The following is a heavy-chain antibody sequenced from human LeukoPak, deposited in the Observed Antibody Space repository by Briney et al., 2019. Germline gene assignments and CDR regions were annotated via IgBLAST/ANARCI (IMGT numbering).Heavy chain of an antibody. CDR1: GFTFSSYG. D-gene: IGHD3-10*01. CDR3: AKAVLWFGESDGAFDI. Sequence: GRSLRLSCAASGFTFSSYGMHWVRQAPGKGLEWVAVISYDGSNKYYADSVKGRFTISRDNSKNTLYLQMNSLRAEDTAVYYCAKAVLWFGESDGAFDIWGQGTMVTVSS. V-gene: IGHV3-30*18. CDR2: ISYDGSNK. J-gene: IGHJ3*02.